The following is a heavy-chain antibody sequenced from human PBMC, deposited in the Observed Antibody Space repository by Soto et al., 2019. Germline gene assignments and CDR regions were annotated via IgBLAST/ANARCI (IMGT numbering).Heavy chain of an antibody. Sequence: ASVKVSCKASGYTFTSYDINWVRQATGQGLEWMGWMNPNSGNTGYAQKFQGRVTMTRNTSISTAYMELSSLRSEDTAVYYCARGPNITAQWDYYYYMDVWGKGTTVTVSS. CDR3: ARGPNITAQWDYYYYMDV. J-gene: IGHJ6*03. CDR1: GYTFTSYD. D-gene: IGHD6-6*01. V-gene: IGHV1-8*01. CDR2: MNPNSGNT.